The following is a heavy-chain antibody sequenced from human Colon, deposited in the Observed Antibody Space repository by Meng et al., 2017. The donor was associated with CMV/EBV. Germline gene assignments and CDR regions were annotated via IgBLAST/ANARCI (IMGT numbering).Heavy chain of an antibody. D-gene: IGHD3-3*01. J-gene: IGHJ4*02. V-gene: IGHV3-23*01. CDR1: GVTFSNYA. Sequence: SGVTFSNYAMSWVRQAPGKGLEWVSTISGSGDSTYYVDSVKGRFTLSRDNSKNTLYLQMNSLRAEDTALYYCAKVHDFWSGFYEFDSWGQGTLVTVSS. CDR3: AKVHDFWSGFYEFDS. CDR2: ISGSGDST.